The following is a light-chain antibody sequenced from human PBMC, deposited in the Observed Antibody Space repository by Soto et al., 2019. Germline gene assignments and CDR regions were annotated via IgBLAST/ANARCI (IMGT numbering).Light chain of an antibody. CDR2: EGS. CDR1: SSDVGSYNL. Sequence: QSALTQPASVSGSPGQSITISCTGTSSDVGSYNLVSWYQQHPGKAPKLTIYEGSTRPSGVSNRFSGSKSGNTASLTISGLQAEDEADYYCCSYAGSSTHVVFGGGTKVTVL. J-gene: IGLJ2*01. V-gene: IGLV2-23*01. CDR3: CSYAGSSTHVV.